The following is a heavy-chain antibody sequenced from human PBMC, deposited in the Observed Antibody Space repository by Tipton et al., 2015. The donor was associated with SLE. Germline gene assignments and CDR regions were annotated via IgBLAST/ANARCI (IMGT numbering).Heavy chain of an antibody. V-gene: IGHV4-34*01. Sequence: TLSLICTVSGGSISSHYWSWIRQPPGKGLEWIGEINHSGSTNYNPSLKSRVTISVDTSKNQFSLKLSSVTAADTAVYYCATSIAAAGTGWFDPWGQGTLVTVS. CDR2: INHSGST. J-gene: IGHJ5*02. D-gene: IGHD6-13*01. CDR1: GGSISSHY. CDR3: ATSIAAAGTGWFDP.